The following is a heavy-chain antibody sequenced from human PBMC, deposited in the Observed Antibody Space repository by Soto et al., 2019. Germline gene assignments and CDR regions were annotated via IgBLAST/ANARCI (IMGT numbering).Heavy chain of an antibody. CDR3: ARHSKAAAGTSAWFDP. CDR1: SGSISSYY. D-gene: IGHD6-13*01. V-gene: IGHV4-59*08. CDR2: IYYSGST. J-gene: IGHJ5*02. Sequence: SETLSLTCTVSSGSISSYYSRWIRQPPGKGLEWIGYIYYSGSTNYNPSLKSRVTISVDTSNNQFSLKLSSVTAADTAVYYCARHSKAAAGTSAWFDPWGQGTLVTVSS.